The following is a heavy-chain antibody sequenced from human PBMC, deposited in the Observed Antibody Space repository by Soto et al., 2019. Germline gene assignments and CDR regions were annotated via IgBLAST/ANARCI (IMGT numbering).Heavy chain of an antibody. D-gene: IGHD5-12*01. J-gene: IGHJ3*02. CDR1: GYTFTDYY. Sequence: GASVKVSCKASGYTFTDYYMHWVRQAPGQGLEWMGWINPHSGGTKYAQKFQGWVTMTRDTSTSTAYMELSRLRFNDTAVYYCARRPSGYSGYDRAFDMWGQGTMVTVSS. CDR2: INPHSGGT. CDR3: ARRPSGYSGYDRAFDM. V-gene: IGHV1-2*04.